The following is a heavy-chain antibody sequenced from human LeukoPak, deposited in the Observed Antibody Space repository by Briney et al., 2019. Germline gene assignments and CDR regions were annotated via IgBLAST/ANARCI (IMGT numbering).Heavy chain of an antibody. V-gene: IGHV1-2*02. Sequence: ASVKVSCKASRYTFTGYYMHWVRPARGQGGEWMGWINPYSGGTHYAQKLQGGVTMTRDTSISTAYMELSRLRSEDTAVYYCARIYCSTTSCVRHMGLGWFDPWGQGTLVTVSS. CDR1: RYTFTGYY. CDR2: INPYSGGT. J-gene: IGHJ5*02. CDR3: ARIYCSTTSCVRHMGLGWFDP. D-gene: IGHD2-2*01.